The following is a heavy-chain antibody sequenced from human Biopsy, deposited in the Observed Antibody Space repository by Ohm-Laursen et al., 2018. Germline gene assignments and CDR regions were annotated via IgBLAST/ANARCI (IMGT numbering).Heavy chain of an antibody. V-gene: IGHV1-46*01. J-gene: IGHJ6*02. CDR3: SRAGVGSDGTDSYYYGMDV. CDR2: IIPSGATT. Sequence: ASLKASCTASGDTFSTYPIHWVRQTPGQGLEWMGGIIPSGATTSFSQKFQARITMTRDTSTGTVYLDLNSLGSEDTAVYYCSRAGVGSDGTDSYYYGMDVWGPGTTVTVSS. D-gene: IGHD5-24*01. CDR1: GDTFSTYP.